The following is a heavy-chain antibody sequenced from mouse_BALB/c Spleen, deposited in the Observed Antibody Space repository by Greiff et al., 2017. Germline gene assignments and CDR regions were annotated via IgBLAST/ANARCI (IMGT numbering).Heavy chain of an antibody. D-gene: IGHD2-1*01. CDR2: ISSGGSYT. J-gene: IGHJ1*01. Sequence: EVKLMESGGGLVKPGGSLKLSCAASGFTFSSYAMSWVRQTPEKRLEWVATISSGGSYTYYPDSVKGRFTISRDNAKNTLYLQMSSLRSEDTAMYYCARRGPYGNYEGYFDVWGAGTTVTVSS. V-gene: IGHV5-9-3*01. CDR1: GFTFSSYA. CDR3: ARRGPYGNYEGYFDV.